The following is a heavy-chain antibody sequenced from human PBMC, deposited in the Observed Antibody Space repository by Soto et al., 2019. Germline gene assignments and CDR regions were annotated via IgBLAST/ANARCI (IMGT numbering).Heavy chain of an antibody. CDR1: GFTFSSYG. CDR2: IWYDGSNK. J-gene: IGHJ4*02. CDR3: AREGCSGGSCYPIGE. Sequence: QVQLVESGGGVVQPGRSLRLSCAASGFTFSSYGMHWVRQAPGKGLEWVAVIWYDGSNKYYADSVKGRFTISRDNSKNTLYLQMNSLRAEATAVYYCAREGCSGGSCYPIGEWGQGTLVTVSS. D-gene: IGHD2-15*01. V-gene: IGHV3-33*01.